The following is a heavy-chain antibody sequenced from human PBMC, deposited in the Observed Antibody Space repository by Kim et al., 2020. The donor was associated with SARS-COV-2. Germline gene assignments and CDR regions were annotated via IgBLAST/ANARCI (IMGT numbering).Heavy chain of an antibody. CDR1: GFTFSRSA. J-gene: IGHJ3*02. V-gene: IGHV3-23*01. CDR3: AKQGGDCSGGSCYDFDS. CDR2: ISTNGYTI. Sequence: GGSLRLSCAASGFTFSRSAMTWVRQAPGKGLEWVSAISTNGYTILYMDSVRGRFTISRDNSRNTLYLQMSRLGAEDTALYYCAKQGGDCSGGSCYDFDS. D-gene: IGHD2-15*01.